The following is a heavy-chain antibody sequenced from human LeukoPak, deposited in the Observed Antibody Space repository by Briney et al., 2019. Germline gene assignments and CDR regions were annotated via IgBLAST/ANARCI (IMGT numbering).Heavy chain of an antibody. V-gene: IGHV1-69*01. Sequence: SVKVSCKASGGTFSSYAISWVRQAPGQGLEWMGGIIPIFGTANYAQKFQGRVTITADESTSTAYMELSSLRSEDTAVYYCARANPLSSPPVYYYYYGMDAWGKGTTSPSPQ. CDR3: ARANPLSSPPVYYYYYGMDA. J-gene: IGHJ6*04. CDR1: GGTFSSYA. CDR2: IIPIFGTA. D-gene: IGHD2-2*01.